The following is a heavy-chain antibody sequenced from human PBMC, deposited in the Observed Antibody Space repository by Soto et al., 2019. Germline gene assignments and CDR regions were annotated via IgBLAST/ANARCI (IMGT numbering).Heavy chain of an antibody. D-gene: IGHD6-19*01. J-gene: IGHJ3*01. CDR2: ISGSGGSA. CDR1: GFTFNNYA. V-gene: IGHV3-23*01. CDR3: VREGGGRYSPGSVDL. Sequence: GGSLRLSCTTSGFTFNNYAMNWVRQAPGKGLEWVSFISGSGGSAYYADSVQGRFTISRDNSRNTLYLQMNSLRAEDTAIYSCVREGGGRYSPGSVDLWGRGTKVTVSS.